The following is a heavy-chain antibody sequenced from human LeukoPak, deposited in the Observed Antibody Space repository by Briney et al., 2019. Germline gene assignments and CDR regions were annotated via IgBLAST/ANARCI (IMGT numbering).Heavy chain of an antibody. CDR2: IYYSGST. V-gene: IGHV4-39*07. CDR1: GGSISSSSYY. D-gene: IGHD3-10*01. Sequence: SETLSLTCTVSGGSISSSSYYWGWIRQPPGKGLEWIGSIYYSGSTYYNPSLKSRVTISVDTSKNQFSLKLSSVTAADTAVYYCARRPGGYYDFWSGPTYYYGSGSYYFDYWGQGTLVTVSS. CDR3: ARRPGGYYDFWSGPTYYYGSGSYYFDY. J-gene: IGHJ4*02.